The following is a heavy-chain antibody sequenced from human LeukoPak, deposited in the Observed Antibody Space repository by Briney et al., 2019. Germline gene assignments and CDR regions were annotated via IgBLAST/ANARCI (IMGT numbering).Heavy chain of an antibody. V-gene: IGHV3-74*01. CDR3: ARSNQADDY. D-gene: IGHD1-14*01. Sequence: LPGRSLRLSCAASGFTFSSYWMHWVRQVPGKGLVWVARINPGGSSITYADSVKARFTISRDNAKNTLYLQMDSLRAEDTGVYYCARSNQADDYWGQGTLVTVSS. J-gene: IGHJ4*02. CDR1: GFTFSSYW. CDR2: INPGGSSI.